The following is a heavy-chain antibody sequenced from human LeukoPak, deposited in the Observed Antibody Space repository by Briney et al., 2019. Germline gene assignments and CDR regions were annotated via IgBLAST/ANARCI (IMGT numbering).Heavy chain of an antibody. V-gene: IGHV3-23*01. CDR3: AKPSRITIFGAPYCYYGMDV. Sequence: GGSLRLSCAASGFTLSSYAMSWVRQAPGKGLEWVSAISGSGGSTYYADSVKGRFTISRDNPKNTLYLQMNSLRAEDTAVYYCAKPSRITIFGAPYCYYGMDVWGQGTTVTVSS. CDR2: ISGSGGST. CDR1: GFTLSSYA. J-gene: IGHJ6*02. D-gene: IGHD3-3*01.